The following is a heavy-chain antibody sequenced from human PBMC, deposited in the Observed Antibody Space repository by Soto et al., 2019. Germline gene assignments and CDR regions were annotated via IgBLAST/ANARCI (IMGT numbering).Heavy chain of an antibody. D-gene: IGHD1-20*01. CDR1: GGSISSSHW. CDR2: ISHSGTS. Sequence: QVQLQESGPGLVKPSGTLSLTCAVSGGSISSSHWWTWVRQSPGKGLEYIGEISHSGTSNSNPSLKSRVTLSVDKSKNHFSLTLTSVTAAATAVYYCARVVLTITRGAFDAWGQGTLVTVSS. CDR3: ARVVLTITRGAFDA. V-gene: IGHV4-4*02. J-gene: IGHJ3*01.